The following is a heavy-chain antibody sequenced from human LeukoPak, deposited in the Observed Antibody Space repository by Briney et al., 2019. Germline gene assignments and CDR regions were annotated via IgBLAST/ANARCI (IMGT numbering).Heavy chain of an antibody. CDR3: AKEGNGDYYFYY. Sequence: PGGSLRLSCAASGFTFSSYAMSWVRQAPGKGLEWVSAISGSGDSTYYADAVKGRFTISRDNSKNTLYLQMNSLRAEDTAVYYCAKEGNGDYYFYYWGQGTLVTVSS. CDR2: ISGSGDST. D-gene: IGHD4-17*01. V-gene: IGHV3-23*01. J-gene: IGHJ4*02. CDR1: GFTFSSYA.